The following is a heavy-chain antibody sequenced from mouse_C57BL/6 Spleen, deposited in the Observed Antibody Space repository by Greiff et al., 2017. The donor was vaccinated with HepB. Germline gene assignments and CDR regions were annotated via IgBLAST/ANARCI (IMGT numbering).Heavy chain of an antibody. J-gene: IGHJ2*01. Sequence: QVQLQQPGAELVKPGASVKLSCKASGYTFTSYWMHWVKQRPGRGLEWIGRIDPNSGGTKYNEKFKSKATLTVDKPSSPAYMQLSSLTSEDSAVYYCARQDCDGGYFDYWGQGTTLTVSS. V-gene: IGHV1-72*01. CDR1: GYTFTSYW. CDR3: ARQDCDGGYFDY. CDR2: IDPNSGGT.